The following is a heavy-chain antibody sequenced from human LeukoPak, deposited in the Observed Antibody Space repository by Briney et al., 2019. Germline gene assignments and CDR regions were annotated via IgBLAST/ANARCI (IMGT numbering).Heavy chain of an antibody. CDR3: ARGSWYYFDY. J-gene: IGHJ4*02. CDR1: GYTFTGYY. D-gene: IGHD6-13*01. CDR2: INPNSGGT. V-gene: IGHV1-2*02. Sequence: ASVKVSCKASGYTFTGYYMHWVRQAHGQGLEWMGWINPNSGGTNYAQKFQGRVTMTRGTSISTAYMELSRLRSNDTAVYYCARGSWYYFDYWGQGTLVTVSS.